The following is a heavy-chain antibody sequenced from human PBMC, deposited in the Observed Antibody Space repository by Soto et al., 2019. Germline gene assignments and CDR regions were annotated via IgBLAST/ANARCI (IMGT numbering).Heavy chain of an antibody. CDR1: GGTFSSYA. CDR3: ARVIARHYYDSRKVLSGMDV. D-gene: IGHD3-22*01. Sequence: QVQLVQSGAEVKKPGSSVKVSCKASGGTFSSYAISWVRQAPGQGLEWKGGIIPIFGTANYAQKFQGRVTITADESTSTAYMELSSLRSEDTAVYYCARVIARHYYDSRKVLSGMDVWGQGTTVTVSS. V-gene: IGHV1-69*01. J-gene: IGHJ6*02. CDR2: IIPIFGTA.